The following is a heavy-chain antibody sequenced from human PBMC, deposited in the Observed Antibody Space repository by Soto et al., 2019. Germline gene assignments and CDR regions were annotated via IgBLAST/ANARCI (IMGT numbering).Heavy chain of an antibody. J-gene: IGHJ4*02. CDR2: INSNYGST. D-gene: IGHD4-17*01. Sequence: GASVKVSCKASGYTFTSYYMRWVRQAPGQGLEWMGIINSNYGSTSYAQKFQGRVTMTRDTSTSTVYMELSSLRYEDMAVYYCAKDYGGYGNSDYWGQGTLVTVSS. CDR3: AKDYGGYGNSDY. V-gene: IGHV1-46*01. CDR1: GYTFTSYY.